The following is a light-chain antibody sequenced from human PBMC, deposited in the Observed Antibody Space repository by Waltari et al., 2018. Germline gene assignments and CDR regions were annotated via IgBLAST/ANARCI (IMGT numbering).Light chain of an antibody. CDR1: SSDFWNYNL. CDR2: EVS. J-gene: IGLJ2*01. CDR3: CSYAGSSTLV. Sequence: QSALTQPASVSGSPGHSLTIPCTRSSSDFWNYNLVTWYQKHPGQAPKFVIYEVSQRPSGVSDRFSGSKSGNTASLTISGLQAEDEADYYCCSYAGSSTLVFGGGTKLTVL. V-gene: IGLV2-23*02.